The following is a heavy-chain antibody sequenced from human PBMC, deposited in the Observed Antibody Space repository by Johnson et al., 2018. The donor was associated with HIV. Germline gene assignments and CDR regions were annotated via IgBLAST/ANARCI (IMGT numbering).Heavy chain of an antibody. V-gene: IGHV3-13*01. D-gene: IGHD3-22*01. J-gene: IGHJ3*02. CDR1: GFTFSNYA. CDR3: ARVDYDSSGYYLYAFDI. CDR2: IGTAGDT. Sequence: EQLVESGGGLVQPGGSLRLSCAASGFTFSNYAIHWVRQAPGKGLEWVSAIGTAGDTYYPGSVKGRFTISRENAKNSLYLQMNSLRAEDTALYYCARVDYDSSGYYLYAFDIWGQGTMVTVSS.